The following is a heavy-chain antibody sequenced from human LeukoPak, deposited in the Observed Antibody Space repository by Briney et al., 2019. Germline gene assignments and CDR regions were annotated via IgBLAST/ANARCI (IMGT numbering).Heavy chain of an antibody. V-gene: IGHV1-18*01. J-gene: IGHJ5*02. D-gene: IGHD3-3*01. Sequence: GASVKVSCKASGYTFTSYGISWVRQAPGQGLEWMGWISAYNSNTNYAQKLQGRVTMTTDTSTSTAYMELRSLRSDDTAVYYCARVNGVTIFGVVMSWFDPWGQGTLVTVSS. CDR2: ISAYNSNT. CDR3: ARVNGVTIFGVVMSWFDP. CDR1: GYTFTSYG.